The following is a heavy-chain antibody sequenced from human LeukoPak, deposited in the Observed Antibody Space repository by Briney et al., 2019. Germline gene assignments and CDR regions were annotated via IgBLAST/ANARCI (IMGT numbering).Heavy chain of an antibody. CDR3: AREGDPYYYDSSGYYYPDAFDI. CDR2: INHSGST. Sequence: SETLSLTCAVYGGSFSGYYWSWIRQPPGKGLEWIGEINHSGSTNYNPSLKSRVTISVDTSKNQFSLKLSSVTAADTAVYYCAREGDPYYYDSSGYYYPDAFDIWGQGTMVTVSS. V-gene: IGHV4-34*01. D-gene: IGHD3-22*01. CDR1: GGSFSGYY. J-gene: IGHJ3*02.